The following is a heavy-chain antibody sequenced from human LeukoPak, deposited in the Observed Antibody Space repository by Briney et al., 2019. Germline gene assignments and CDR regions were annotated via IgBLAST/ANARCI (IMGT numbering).Heavy chain of an antibody. D-gene: IGHD3-3*01. CDR3: ARTLYYDFWMFDY. V-gene: IGHV1-2*02. CDR1: GYTFTGYY. CDR2: INPNSGGT. Sequence: GASVKVSCKASGYTFTGYYMHWVRLAPGQGLEWMGWINPNSGGTNYAQKFQGRVTMTRDTSISTAYMELSRLRSDDTAVYYCARTLYYDFWMFDYWGQGTLVTVSS. J-gene: IGHJ4*02.